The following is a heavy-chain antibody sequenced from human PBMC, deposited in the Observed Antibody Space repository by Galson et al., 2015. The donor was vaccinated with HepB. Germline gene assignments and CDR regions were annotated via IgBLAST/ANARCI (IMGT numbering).Heavy chain of an antibody. Sequence: SVKVSCKASGGTFSSYAISWVRQAPGQGLEWMGGIIPIFGTANYAQKFQGRVTITADESTSTAYMELSSLRSEDTAVYYCARDRPGEYYYDSSGYPSAVFFDYWGQGTLVTVSS. D-gene: IGHD3-22*01. CDR1: GGTFSSYA. CDR3: ARDRPGEYYYDSSGYPSAVFFDY. CDR2: IIPIFGTA. J-gene: IGHJ4*02. V-gene: IGHV1-69*13.